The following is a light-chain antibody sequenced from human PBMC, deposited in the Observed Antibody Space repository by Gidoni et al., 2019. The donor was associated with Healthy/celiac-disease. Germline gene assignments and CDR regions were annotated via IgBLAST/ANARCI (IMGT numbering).Light chain of an antibody. Sequence: QSALTQPASVSGSPGQSITISCTGTSSDVGGYNYVSWYQQHPGKAPKLMIYEVSNRPSGVSNRFSGSKSGNTASLTISGLQAEDEADYYCSSYTSSSTRRVFGGGTKL. CDR2: EVS. CDR3: SSYTSSSTRRV. J-gene: IGLJ3*02. V-gene: IGLV2-14*01. CDR1: SSDVGGYNY.